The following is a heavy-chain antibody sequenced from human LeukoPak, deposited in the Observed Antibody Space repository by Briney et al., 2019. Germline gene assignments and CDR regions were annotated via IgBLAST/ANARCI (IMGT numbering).Heavy chain of an antibody. J-gene: IGHJ4*02. V-gene: IGHV3-23*01. CDR3: AKDLKAMIVVVNPLDY. D-gene: IGHD3-22*01. Sequence: GGSLRLSCAASGFTFSSYAMNWVRQAPGKGLEWVSAISGSGGSTYYADSVKGRFTISRDNSKNTLYLQMNSLRAEDTAVYYCAKDLKAMIVVVNPLDYWGQGTLVTVSS. CDR1: GFTFSSYA. CDR2: ISGSGGST.